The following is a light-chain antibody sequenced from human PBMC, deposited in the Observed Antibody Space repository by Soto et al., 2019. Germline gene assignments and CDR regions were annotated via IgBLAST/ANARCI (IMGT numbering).Light chain of an antibody. Sequence: DFPLTQSPSFLSASVGNRVTITSRASQGIGSYLGWYQQAPGKAPKLLIYDASTLQSGVPSRFSGSGSGTEFSLTISSLQPEDFVTYYCQQLNTYPSFGGGTKVEI. CDR3: QQLNTYPS. V-gene: IGKV1-9*01. CDR2: DAS. J-gene: IGKJ4*01. CDR1: QGIGSY.